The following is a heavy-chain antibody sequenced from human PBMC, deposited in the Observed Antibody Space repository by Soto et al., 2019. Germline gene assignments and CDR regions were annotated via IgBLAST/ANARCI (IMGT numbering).Heavy chain of an antibody. D-gene: IGHD6-13*01. CDR1: GFTFSSYG. Sequence: GGSLRLSCAASGFTFSSYGMHWVRQAPGKGLEWVAVISYDGSNKYYADSVKGRFTISRDNSKNTLYLQMNSLRAEDTAVYYCAKGSIAAAAITWFDPWGQGTLGTVSS. V-gene: IGHV3-30*18. CDR2: ISYDGSNK. CDR3: AKGSIAAAAITWFDP. J-gene: IGHJ5*02.